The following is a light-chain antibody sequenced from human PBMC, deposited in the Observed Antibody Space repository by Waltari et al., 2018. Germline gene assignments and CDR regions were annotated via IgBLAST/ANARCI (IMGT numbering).Light chain of an antibody. V-gene: IGKV1-5*03. Sequence: IQMTQSPSTLSASVGDRVTITCRASQSISSWLAWYQQKPGKAPNLLIYKASSLESGVPSRFSGSGSGTEFTLTISSLQPDDFATYYCQQFGYTLGQGTKLEI. CDR2: KAS. CDR1: QSISSW. CDR3: QQFGYT. J-gene: IGKJ2*01.